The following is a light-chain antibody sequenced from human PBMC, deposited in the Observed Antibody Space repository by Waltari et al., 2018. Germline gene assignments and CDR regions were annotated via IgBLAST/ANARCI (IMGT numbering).Light chain of an antibody. CDR3: QSIDVDALT. CDR1: VLPKQY. Sequence: SFELTQPPSVSVSPGQTATITCSGDVLPKQYVYWDQKKPGQAPDLLIYKDTERPSGIPERFSGSTSGTGTTVTLTIGGVQAEDEADYYCQSIDVDALTFGGGTKLTVL. J-gene: IGLJ2*01. V-gene: IGLV3-25*03. CDR2: KDT.